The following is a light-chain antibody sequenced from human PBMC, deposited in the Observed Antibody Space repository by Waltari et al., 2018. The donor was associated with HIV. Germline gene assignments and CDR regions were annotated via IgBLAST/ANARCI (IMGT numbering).Light chain of an antibody. CDR3: MQSTHWPGT. J-gene: IGKJ1*01. V-gene: IGKV2-30*01. CDR1: QSLIYTDGNTY. CDR2: KIS. Sequence: EAVLTQSPGSLSVALGRPASISCRSSQSLIYTDGNTYLNWFHQRQGQSPRRLIYKISNRDSGVPDRFSASGSVTEFTLHISRVEAEDVGIFYCMQSTHWPGTFGQGTKVEIQ.